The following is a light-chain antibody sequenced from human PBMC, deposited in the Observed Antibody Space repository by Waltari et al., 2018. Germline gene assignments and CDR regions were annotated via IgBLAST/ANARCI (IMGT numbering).Light chain of an antibody. CDR2: GAS. V-gene: IGKV3-20*01. CDR3: QQYGASPFT. CDR1: QSVNGSQSVYSNY. Sequence: EIVLTQSPGTLSVSPGERVTLSCRASQSVNGSQSVYSNYLAWYQQRPDQAPRLLIYGASSRATGIPDRFSGSGSGTDFSLTISGLEPEDFAVYFCQQYGASPFTFGPGTKVDIK. J-gene: IGKJ3*01.